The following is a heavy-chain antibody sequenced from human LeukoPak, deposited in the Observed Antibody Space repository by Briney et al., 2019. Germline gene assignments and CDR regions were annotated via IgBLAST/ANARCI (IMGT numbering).Heavy chain of an antibody. J-gene: IGHJ3*02. V-gene: IGHV3-7*01. Sequence: PGGSLRLSCAASGFTFSSYWISWVRQAPGTGLEWVANIKQDGSEKYYVDSVKGRFTISRDNAKNSLYLQMNSLRAEDTAVYYCARDYYDSSGYETSAFDIWGQGTMVTVSS. CDR2: IKQDGSEK. D-gene: IGHD3-22*01. CDR3: ARDYYDSSGYETSAFDI. CDR1: GFTFSSYW.